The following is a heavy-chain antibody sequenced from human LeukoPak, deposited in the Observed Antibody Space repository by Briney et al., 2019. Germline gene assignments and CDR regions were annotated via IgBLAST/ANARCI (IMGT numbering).Heavy chain of an antibody. V-gene: IGHV3-30-3*01. D-gene: IGHD4-17*01. Sequence: GGSLRLSCAASGFSFNSYVMSWVRQAPGKGLEWVAVISYDGSNKYYADSVKGRFTISRDNSKNTLYLQMNSLRAEDTAVYYCARGPDYGDYPGYFDYWGQGTLVTVSS. CDR3: ARGPDYGDYPGYFDY. J-gene: IGHJ4*02. CDR1: GFSFNSYV. CDR2: ISYDGSNK.